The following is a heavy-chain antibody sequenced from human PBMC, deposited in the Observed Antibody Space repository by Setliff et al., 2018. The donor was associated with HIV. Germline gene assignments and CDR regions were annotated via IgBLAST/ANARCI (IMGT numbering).Heavy chain of an antibody. CDR2: ISSGGGFI. Sequence: GESLKISCAASGFTFTIYSLNWVRQAPGKGLEWVSSISSGGGFIYYADSVKGRFTISRDSTKSSLYLQMNSLRAEDTAVYYCARDSGPYHDYVWGTYRPIYFQHWGQGTLVTVSS. D-gene: IGHD3-16*02. V-gene: IGHV3-21*06. J-gene: IGHJ1*01. CDR3: ARDSGPYHDYVWGTYRPIYFQH. CDR1: GFTFTIYS.